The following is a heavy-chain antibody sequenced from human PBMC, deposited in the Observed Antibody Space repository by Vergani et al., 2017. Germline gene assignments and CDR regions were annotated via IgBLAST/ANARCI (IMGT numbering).Heavy chain of an antibody. D-gene: IGHD3-9*01. J-gene: IGHJ3*02. CDR1: GGSISSGGYY. Sequence: QVQLQESGPGLVKPSQTLSLTCTVSGGSISSGGYYWSWIRQHPGKGLEWIGYIYYSGSTYYNPSLKRRVTISVDTSKNQFSLKLSSVTAADTAVYYCARVSLPNYDILTGCDAFDIWGQGTMVTVSS. V-gene: IGHV4-31*03. CDR2: IYYSGST. CDR3: ARVSLPNYDILTGCDAFDI.